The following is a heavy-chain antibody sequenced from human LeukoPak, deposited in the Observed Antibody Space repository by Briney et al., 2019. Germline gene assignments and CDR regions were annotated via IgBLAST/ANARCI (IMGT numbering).Heavy chain of an antibody. CDR2: IYRGGST. Sequence: SESLSLSCTVSGYSISSGYYWGWIRQPPGKGLEGFGSIYRGGSTYFNPSLKSRITISVDTSKNQLSLKLNSVTAADTAVYSCARVGYSGDLIGAFDIWGQGTMVTVSS. D-gene: IGHD1-26*01. CDR3: ARVGYSGDLIGAFDI. CDR1: GYSISSGYY. J-gene: IGHJ3*02. V-gene: IGHV4-38-2*02.